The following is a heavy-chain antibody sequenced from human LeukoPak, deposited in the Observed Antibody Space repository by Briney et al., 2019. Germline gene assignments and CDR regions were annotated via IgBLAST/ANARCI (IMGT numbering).Heavy chain of an antibody. Sequence: SVKVSCKASGYTFTSYGISWVRQAPGQGLEWMGWISAYNGNTNYAQKLQGRVTMTTDTSTSTAYMELRSLRSDDTAVYYCAGGGSGYDFWSGLGGYYYYYTDVWGKGTTVTVSS. CDR1: GYTFTSYG. D-gene: IGHD3-3*01. CDR2: ISAYNGNT. V-gene: IGHV1-18*01. J-gene: IGHJ6*03. CDR3: AGGGSGYDFWSGLGGYYYYYTDV.